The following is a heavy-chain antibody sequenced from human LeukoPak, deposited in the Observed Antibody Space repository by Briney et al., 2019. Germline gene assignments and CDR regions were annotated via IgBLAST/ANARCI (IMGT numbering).Heavy chain of an antibody. CDR1: GDSISTSNSY. CDR3: ARVSGYHWESFYDY. D-gene: IGHD5-12*01. CDR2: IYYSGNT. J-gene: IGHJ4*02. Sequence: SETLSLTCTVSGDSISTSNSYWGWIRQPPGKGLEWIGSIYYSGNTYYNASLKSRVTISVDTSKNQFSLKLTSVTAADTAVYYCARVSGYHWESFYDYWGQGTLVTVSS. V-gene: IGHV4-39*07.